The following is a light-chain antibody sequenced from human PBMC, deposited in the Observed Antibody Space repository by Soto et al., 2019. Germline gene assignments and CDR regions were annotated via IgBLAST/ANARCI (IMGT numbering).Light chain of an antibody. CDR3: QQCYNWPWT. V-gene: IGKV3-15*01. J-gene: IGKJ1*01. CDR2: GAS. Sequence: EIVMTQSPATLSVSTGERATLSCKASQSVSRTLAWYQQKPGQAPRLLIYGASTRATGIPARFSGSGSGTEFTLTISSLQSEDFAIYYCQQCYNWPWTCGQGTKVDIK. CDR1: QSVSRT.